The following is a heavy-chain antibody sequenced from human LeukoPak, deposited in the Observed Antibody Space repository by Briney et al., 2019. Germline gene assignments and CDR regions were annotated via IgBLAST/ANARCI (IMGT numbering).Heavy chain of an antibody. CDR1: GFTFSSYG. V-gene: IGHV3-33*06. D-gene: IGHD6-13*01. CDR3: AKGERYSSSWNGGFDY. Sequence: GGSLRLSCAASGFTFSSYGMHWVRQAPGKGLEWVAVIWYDGSNKYYADSVKGRFTISRDNSKNTLYLQMNSLRAEDTAVYYCAKGERYSSSWNGGFDYWGQGALVTVSS. J-gene: IGHJ4*02. CDR2: IWYDGSNK.